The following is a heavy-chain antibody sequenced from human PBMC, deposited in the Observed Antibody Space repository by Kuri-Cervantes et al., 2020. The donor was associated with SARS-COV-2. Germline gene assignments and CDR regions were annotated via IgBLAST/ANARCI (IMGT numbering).Heavy chain of an antibody. J-gene: IGHJ5*02. V-gene: IGHV3-13*01. CDR1: GFTFSSYG. CDR2: IGTAGDT. CDR3: ARMRIAAAGTGWFDP. D-gene: IGHD6-13*01. Sequence: GESLKISCAASGFTFSSYGMHWVRQATGKGLEWVSAIGTAGDTYYPGSVKGRFTISRENAKNSLYLQMNSLRAGDTAVYYCARMRIAAAGTGWFDPWGQGTLVTVSS.